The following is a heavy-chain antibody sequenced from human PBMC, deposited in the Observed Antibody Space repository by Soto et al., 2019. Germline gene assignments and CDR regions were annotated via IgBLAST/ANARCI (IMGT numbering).Heavy chain of an antibody. CDR2: ISGSASVT. J-gene: IGHJ4*02. Sequence: GGSLRLSCSASGFTFSDNAMSWVRQTPGKGLEWASSISGSASVTSYADSVKGRFTISRDNSKNVLYLQMNSLRAEGTAVYYCAKDWVSGSSPYWGQGTLVTVSS. CDR3: AKDWVSGSSPY. D-gene: IGHD2-15*01. CDR1: GFTFSDNA. V-gene: IGHV3-23*01.